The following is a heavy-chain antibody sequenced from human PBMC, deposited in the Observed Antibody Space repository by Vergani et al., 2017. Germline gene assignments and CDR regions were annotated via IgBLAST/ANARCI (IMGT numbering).Heavy chain of an antibody. CDR1: GYPFTDYY. CDR2: VDPEDGET. J-gene: IGHJ3*02. Sequence: EVQLVQSGAAVKKPGATVKISCKVSGYPFTDYYMHWVQQAPGKGLEWMGLVDPEDGETIYAEKFQGRVTITADTSTDTAYMELSSLRSEDTAVYYCATANYDLPLGFDAFDIWGQGTMVTVSS. CDR3: ATANYDLPLGFDAFDI. V-gene: IGHV1-69-2*01. D-gene: IGHD3-22*01.